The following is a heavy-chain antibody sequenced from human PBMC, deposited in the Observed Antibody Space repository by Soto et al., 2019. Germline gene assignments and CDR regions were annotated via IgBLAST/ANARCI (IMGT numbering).Heavy chain of an antibody. D-gene: IGHD3-10*01. V-gene: IGHV1-58*01. CDR2: IVVGSGNT. CDR3: AAGLTMGRWDT. Sequence: SVKVPCQASRLSFSAYAVQWVRPTRAQRLEWMGWIVVGSGNTNFAQNFQDRVTITRDMSNSTVYMELGSLRSDDTAVYYCAAGLTMGRWDTWG. J-gene: IGHJ3*02. CDR1: RLSFSAYA.